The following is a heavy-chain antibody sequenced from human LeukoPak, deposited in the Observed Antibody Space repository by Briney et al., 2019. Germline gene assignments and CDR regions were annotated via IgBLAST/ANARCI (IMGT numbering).Heavy chain of an antibody. CDR2: ISNSGGTT. CDR1: GFTFSTYA. D-gene: IGHD3-22*01. Sequence: GGSLRLSCAASGFTFSTYAMSWVRRAPGKGLEWVSSISNSGGTTYYADSVKGRFTISRDNSRNTLVLQMNSLRAEDTAVYYCTTYYYDSSGYYYPYYFDYWGQGTLVTVSS. J-gene: IGHJ4*02. V-gene: IGHV3-23*01. CDR3: TTYYYDSSGYYYPYYFDY.